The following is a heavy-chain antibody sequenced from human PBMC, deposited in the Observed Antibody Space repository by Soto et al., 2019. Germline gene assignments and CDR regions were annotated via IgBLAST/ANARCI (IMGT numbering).Heavy chain of an antibody. CDR1: GCTFSSYA. CDR3: ARGTYYYDSSGSGAYYFDY. V-gene: IGHV1-69*06. J-gene: IGHJ4*02. D-gene: IGHD3-22*01. CDR2: IIPIFGTA. Sequence: ASVKVSCKASGCTFSSYAISWVRQAPGQGLEWMGGIIPIFGTANYAQKFQGRVTITADKSTSTAYMELSSLRSEDTAVYYCARGTYYYDSSGSGAYYFDYWGQGTGVTVSS.